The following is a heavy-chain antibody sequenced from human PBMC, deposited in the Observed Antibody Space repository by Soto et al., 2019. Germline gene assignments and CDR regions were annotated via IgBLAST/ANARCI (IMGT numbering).Heavy chain of an antibody. J-gene: IGHJ4*02. D-gene: IGHD6-13*01. CDR3: ARLLRYSSSLYFGY. CDR2: IYSDGST. Sequence: GGSLRLSCAASGFTVSDNSMTWVRQAPGKGLYWVSIIYSDGSTSYADSVKGRFTISRLNSKNTLYLQMNSLKPEDTAVYYCARLLRYSSSLYFGYWGQGTLVTVSS. V-gene: IGHV3-53*04. CDR1: GFTVSDNS.